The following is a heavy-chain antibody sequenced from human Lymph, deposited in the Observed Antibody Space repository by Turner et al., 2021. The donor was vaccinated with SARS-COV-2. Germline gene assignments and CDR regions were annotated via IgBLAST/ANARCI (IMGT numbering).Heavy chain of an antibody. V-gene: IGHV3-23*01. CDR3: ANLYSSSAAGDP. J-gene: IGHJ5*02. Sequence: EVHLLESGGGLVQPGGSLRLSCAASGFTFSSYAMSWVRQAPGKGLEWVSAISGSGGSTYYADSVKGRFTISRDNSKNTLYLQMNSLRAEDTAVYYCANLYSSSAAGDPWGQGTLVTVSS. CDR1: GFTFSSYA. D-gene: IGHD6-6*01. CDR2: ISGSGGST.